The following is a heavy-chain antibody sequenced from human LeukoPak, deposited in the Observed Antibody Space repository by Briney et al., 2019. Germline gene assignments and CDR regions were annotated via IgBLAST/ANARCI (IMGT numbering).Heavy chain of an antibody. J-gene: IGHJ5*02. D-gene: IGHD6-13*01. CDR1: GGSFSGCY. CDR2: INHSGST. CDR3: ARTNLGGGIAAAGTGNWFDP. V-gene: IGHV4-34*01. Sequence: SETLSLTCAVYGGSFSGCYWSWIRQPPGKGLEWIGEINHSGSTNYNPSLKSRVTISVDTSKNQFSLKLSSVTAADTAVYYCARTNLGGGIAAAGTGNWFDPWGQGTLVTVSS.